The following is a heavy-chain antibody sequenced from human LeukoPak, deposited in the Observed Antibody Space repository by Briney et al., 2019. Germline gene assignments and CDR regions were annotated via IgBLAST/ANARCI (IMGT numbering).Heavy chain of an antibody. CDR1: GFTFSSYW. D-gene: IGHD3-3*01. V-gene: IGHV3-7*01. J-gene: IGHJ5*02. CDR3: ARGPPVLEWLLGWFDP. Sequence: GGSLRLSCAASGFTFSSYWMSWVRQAPGKGLEWVANIKQDGSEKYYVDSVKGRFTISRDNAKNSLYLQMNSLRAEDTAVYYCARGPPVLEWLLGWFDPWGQGTLVTVSS. CDR2: IKQDGSEK.